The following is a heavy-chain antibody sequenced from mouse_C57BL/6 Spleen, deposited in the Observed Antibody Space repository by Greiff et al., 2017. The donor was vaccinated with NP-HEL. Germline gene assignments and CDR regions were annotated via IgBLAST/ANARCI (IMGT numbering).Heavy chain of an antibody. Sequence: VQLQQSGAALVKPGASVKLSCQASGYTFTRYWMHWMQQRPGRGLEWIGRIAPNSGGTKYNEKFKSKATLTVDKPSSTAYMQRSSLTSEYSAVYDCARHYGSSYYAMDYWGQGTSVTVSS. CDR2: IAPNSGGT. V-gene: IGHV1-72*01. CDR3: ARHYGSSYYAMDY. J-gene: IGHJ4*01. CDR1: GYTFTRYW. D-gene: IGHD1-1*01.